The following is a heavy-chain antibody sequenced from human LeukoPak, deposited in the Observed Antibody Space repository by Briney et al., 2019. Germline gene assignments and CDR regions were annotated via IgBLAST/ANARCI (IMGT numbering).Heavy chain of an antibody. CDR3: TTDYHRWLQSFDY. CDR2: IKSKTDGGTT. Sequence: PGGSLRLSCAASGFTFSNAWMSWVRQAPGKGLEWVGRIKSKTDGGTTDYAAPVKGRFTISRDDSKNTLYLPMNSLKTEDTAVYYCTTDYHRWLQSFDYWGQGTLVTVSS. J-gene: IGHJ4*02. D-gene: IGHD5-24*01. V-gene: IGHV3-15*01. CDR1: GFTFSNAW.